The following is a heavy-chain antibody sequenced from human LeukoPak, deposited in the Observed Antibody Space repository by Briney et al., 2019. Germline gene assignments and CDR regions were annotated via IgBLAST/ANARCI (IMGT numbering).Heavy chain of an antibody. CDR2: ISGSGGST. V-gene: IGHV3-23*01. J-gene: IGHJ4*02. CDR3: AKGDVLLWFGELT. CDR1: GFAFSSYA. Sequence: PGGSLRLSCAASGFAFSSYAMSWVRQAPGKGLEWVSAISGSGGSTYYADSVKGRFTISRDNSKNTLYLQMNSLRAEDTAVYYCAKGDVLLWFGELTWGQGTLVTVSS. D-gene: IGHD3-10*01.